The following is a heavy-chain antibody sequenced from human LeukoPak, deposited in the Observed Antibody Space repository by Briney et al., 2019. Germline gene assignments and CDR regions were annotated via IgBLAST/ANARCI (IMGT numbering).Heavy chain of an antibody. Sequence: ASVKVSCKASGYTFTSYGISWVRQAPGQGLEWMGWISAYNGNTNYAQKLQGRVTMTTDTSTSTAYMELRSLRSDDTAVYYCARGGHYYDSSGYLYYFDYWGQGTLVTVSS. V-gene: IGHV1-18*01. D-gene: IGHD3-22*01. J-gene: IGHJ4*02. CDR2: ISAYNGNT. CDR3: ARGGHYYDSSGYLYYFDY. CDR1: GYTFTSYG.